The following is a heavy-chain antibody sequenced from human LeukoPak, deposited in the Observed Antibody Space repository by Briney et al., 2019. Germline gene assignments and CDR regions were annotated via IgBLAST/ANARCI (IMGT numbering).Heavy chain of an antibody. CDR3: ARVYFIAAAGYFDY. Sequence: ASVKVSCKASGGTFSSYAISWVRQASGQGLEWMGRIIPILGIANYAQKFQGRVTITADKSTSTAYMELSSLRSEDTAVYYCARVYFIAAAGYFDYWGQGTLVTVSS. V-gene: IGHV1-69*04. CDR2: IIPILGIA. J-gene: IGHJ4*02. CDR1: GGTFSSYA. D-gene: IGHD6-13*01.